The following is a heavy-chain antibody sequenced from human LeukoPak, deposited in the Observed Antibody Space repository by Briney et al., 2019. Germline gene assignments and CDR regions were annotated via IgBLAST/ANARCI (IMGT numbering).Heavy chain of an antibody. J-gene: IGHJ4*02. Sequence: PGGSLRLSCAASGFTFSSYAMSWVRQAPGKGLEWVSHISGSGGNTYYSDSVKDRFTIFRDNSKNTLFLQMNSLRAEDTAVYFCAKDKVTAPYFDNWGQGTLVTVSS. V-gene: IGHV3-23*01. CDR2: ISGSGGNT. D-gene: IGHD2-21*02. CDR3: AKDKVTAPYFDN. CDR1: GFTFSSYA.